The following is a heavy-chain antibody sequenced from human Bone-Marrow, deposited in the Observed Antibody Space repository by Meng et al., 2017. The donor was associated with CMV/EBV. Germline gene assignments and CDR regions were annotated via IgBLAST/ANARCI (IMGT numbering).Heavy chain of an antibody. CDR2: TYYRSKWYN. D-gene: IGHD2-15*01. Sequence: SRNRAAWTWIRQSPSRGLEWLGRTYYRSKWYNDYAVSVKSQITINPDTSKNQFSLQLNSVTPEDTAVYYCARDTYCSGGSCYSEYFDYWGQGTLVTVSS. CDR3: ARDTYCSGGSCYSEYFDY. J-gene: IGHJ4*02. CDR1: SRNRAA. V-gene: IGHV6-1*01.